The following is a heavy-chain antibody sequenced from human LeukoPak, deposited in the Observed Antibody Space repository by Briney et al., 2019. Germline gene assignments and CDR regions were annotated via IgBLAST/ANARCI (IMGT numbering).Heavy chain of an antibody. CDR1: GGTFSSYA. CDR2: IIPIFGTA. J-gene: IGHJ4*02. CDR3: AREVSGSGSYYDVVYFDY. D-gene: IGHD3-10*01. Sequence: SVKVSCKASGGTFSSYAISWVRQAPGQGLEWMGGIIPIFGTANYAQKFQGRVTITADESTSTAYMELSSLRSEDTAVYYCAREVSGSGSYYDVVYFDYWGQGTLVTVSS. V-gene: IGHV1-69*13.